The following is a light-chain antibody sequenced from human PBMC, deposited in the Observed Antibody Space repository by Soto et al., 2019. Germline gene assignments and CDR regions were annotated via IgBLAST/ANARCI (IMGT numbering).Light chain of an antibody. CDR1: SSDVGGYKY. J-gene: IGLJ2*01. CDR3: SSYTSSSPLVV. V-gene: IGLV2-14*01. Sequence: QSVLTQPASVSGSPGQSITISCTGTSSDVGGYKYVSWYQQHPGKAPKLMIYEVSNRPSGVSNRFSGSKSGNTASLTISGLQAEDEADYYCSSYTSSSPLVVFGGGTKLTVL. CDR2: EVS.